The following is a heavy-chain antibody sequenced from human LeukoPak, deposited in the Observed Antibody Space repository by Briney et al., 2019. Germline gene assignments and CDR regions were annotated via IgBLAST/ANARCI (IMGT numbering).Heavy chain of an antibody. V-gene: IGHV3-23*01. CDR3: AKRGVVIRVILVGFHKEAYYFDS. D-gene: IGHD3-22*01. Sequence: GGSLRLSCAVSGITLSNYGMSWVRQAPGKGLEWVAGISDSGGRTNYADSVKGRFTISRDNPKNTLHLQMKSLRAEDTAVYFCAKRGVVIRVILVGFHKEAYYFDSWGQGALVTVSS. CDR1: GITLSNYG. CDR2: ISDSGGRT. J-gene: IGHJ4*02.